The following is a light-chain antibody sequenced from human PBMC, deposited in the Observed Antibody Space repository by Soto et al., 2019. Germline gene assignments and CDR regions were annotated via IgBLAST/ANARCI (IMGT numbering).Light chain of an antibody. CDR2: GAS. Sequence: VLTQSAGTLSLYPGERATLSCTASQSVSSSYLAWYQQNPGQAPRLLIYGASSRATGIPDRFSGSGSGTDFTLTISSLHSEDFAVYYCQQYNNWPPWTFGQGTKVEVK. CDR1: QSVSSSY. J-gene: IGKJ1*01. CDR3: QQYNNWPPWT. V-gene: IGKV3-20*01.